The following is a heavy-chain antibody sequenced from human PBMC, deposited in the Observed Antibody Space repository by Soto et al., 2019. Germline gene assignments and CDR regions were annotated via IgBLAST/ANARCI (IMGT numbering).Heavy chain of an antibody. J-gene: IGHJ4*02. CDR1: GFTFKFYG. V-gene: IGHV3-30*18. Sequence: VQMVESGGGVVQLGKSLRLSCETSGFTFKFYGMHWVRQAPGKGLECVAVISHDGNTHYYADSVKGRFTISRDNSKNTLYLLMNSLRLDDSSTYYCAKDRGGDCPDNSCYFGADYWGQGALVTVSS. D-gene: IGHD2-2*01. CDR3: AKDRGGDCPDNSCYFGADY. CDR2: ISHDGNTH.